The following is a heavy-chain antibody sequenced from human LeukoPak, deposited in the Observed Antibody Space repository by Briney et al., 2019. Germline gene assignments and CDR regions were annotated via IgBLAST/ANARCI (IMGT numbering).Heavy chain of an antibody. CDR2: ITGSSSTI. D-gene: IGHD3-10*01. CDR1: GFTFSIYS. CDR3: AKERSGSYYNVCIDY. J-gene: IGHJ4*02. V-gene: IGHV3-48*01. Sequence: GGSLRLSCVASGFTFSIYSMTWVRQAPGKGLEWVSYITGSSSTIYYADSVKGRFTISRDNSKNTLYVQMNSLRAEDTAVYYCAKERSGSYYNVCIDYWGQGTLVTVSS.